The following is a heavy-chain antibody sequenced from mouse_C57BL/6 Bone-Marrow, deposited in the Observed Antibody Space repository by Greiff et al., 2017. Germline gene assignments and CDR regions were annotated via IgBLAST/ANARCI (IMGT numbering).Heavy chain of an antibody. D-gene: IGHD1-2*01. CDR1: GYTFTSYW. CDR3: ARDYYGPGYYFDY. Sequence: QVQLQQPGAELVKPGASVKMSCKASGYTFTSYWITWVKQRPGQGLEWIGDIYPGSGSTNYNEKFKSKATLTVDTSSSTAYMQLSSLTSEDAAVYYCARDYYGPGYYFDYWGQGTTLTVSS. CDR2: IYPGSGST. V-gene: IGHV1-55*01. J-gene: IGHJ2*01.